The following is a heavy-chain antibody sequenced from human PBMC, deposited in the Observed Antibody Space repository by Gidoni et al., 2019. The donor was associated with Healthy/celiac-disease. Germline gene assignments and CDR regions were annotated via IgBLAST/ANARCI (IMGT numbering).Heavy chain of an antibody. J-gene: IGHJ4*02. D-gene: IGHD3-10*01. Sequence: AWLKKPGASVKVSCKASGYTFTSYAMHWVRQAPGQRLEWMGWINAGNGNTKYSQKFQGRVTITRDTSASTAYMELSSLRSEDTAVYYCARDLVADYGDYGSESQVFDYWGQGTLVTVSS. CDR1: GYTFTSYA. CDR2: INAGNGNT. CDR3: ARDLVADYGDYGSESQVFDY. V-gene: IGHV1-3*01.